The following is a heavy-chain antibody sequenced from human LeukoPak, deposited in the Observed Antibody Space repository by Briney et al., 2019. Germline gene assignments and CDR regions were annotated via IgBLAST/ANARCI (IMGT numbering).Heavy chain of an antibody. J-gene: IGHJ4*02. CDR2: INPDNGGT. V-gene: IGHV1-2*02. CDR1: GSTFTGYY. Sequence: GASLKVSSKASGSTFTGYYMHWVRQAPGQGLEWMGWINPDNGGTNYAQKFQGRVTMTRDMSISTAYMELSRLRSDDTAVYYCARDPSNSGYDYLYYFDYWGQGTLVTVSS. D-gene: IGHD5-12*01. CDR3: ARDPSNSGYDYLYYFDY.